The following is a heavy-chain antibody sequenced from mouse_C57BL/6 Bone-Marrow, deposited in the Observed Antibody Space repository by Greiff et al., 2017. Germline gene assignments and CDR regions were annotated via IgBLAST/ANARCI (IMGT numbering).Heavy chain of an antibody. CDR2: IYPRSGNT. V-gene: IGHV1-81*01. CDR1: GYTFTSYG. CDR3: ARSYYYGSSFWFAY. D-gene: IGHD1-1*01. J-gene: IGHJ3*01. Sequence: VQLQQSGAELARPGASVKLSCKASGYTFTSYGISWVKQRTGQGLEWIGEIYPRSGNTYYNEKFKGKATLTADTSSSTAYMELRSLTSEDSAVYFCARSYYYGSSFWFAYWGQGTLVTVSA.